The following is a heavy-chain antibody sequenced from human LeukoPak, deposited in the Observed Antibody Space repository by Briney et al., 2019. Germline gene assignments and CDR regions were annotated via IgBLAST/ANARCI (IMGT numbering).Heavy chain of an antibody. CDR2: IKQDGGEK. D-gene: IGHD3-10*01. J-gene: IGHJ3*02. Sequence: GGSLRLSCAASGFTFSSYWMNWVRQAPGKGLEWVANIKQDGGEKYYVDSVKGRFTISRDNAKNSLYLQMNSLRAEDTASYYCAKGFRGAINDAFDIWGQGTRVTVSS. CDR3: AKGFRGAINDAFDI. CDR1: GFTFSSYW. V-gene: IGHV3-7*03.